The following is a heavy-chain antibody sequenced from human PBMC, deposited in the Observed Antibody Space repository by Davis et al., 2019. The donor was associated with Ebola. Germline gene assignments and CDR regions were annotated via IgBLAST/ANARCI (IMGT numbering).Heavy chain of an antibody. CDR2: INHSGST. CDR3: ARLAYYDFWSGPYYFDY. CDR1: GGSFSGYY. Sequence: PSETLSLTCAVYGGSFSGYYWSWIRQPPGKGLEWIGEINHSGSTYYNPSLKSRVTISVDTSKNQFSLKLSSVTAADTAVYYCARLAYYDFWSGPYYFDYWGQGTLVTVSS. V-gene: IGHV4-34*01. J-gene: IGHJ4*02. D-gene: IGHD3-3*01.